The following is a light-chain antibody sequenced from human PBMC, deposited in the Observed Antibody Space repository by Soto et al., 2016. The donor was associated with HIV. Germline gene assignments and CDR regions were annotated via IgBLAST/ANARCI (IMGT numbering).Light chain of an antibody. CDR1: NLGSKS. Sequence: SYELTQPPSVSVAPGKTARITCGGDNLGSKSVHWYQQKPGQAPVLVVYDDSDQPSGIPERFSGSNSGNTATLTISRVEAGDEADYYCQVWGSTSDPWVFGGGTKLTVL. J-gene: IGLJ3*02. V-gene: IGLV3-21*03. CDR3: QVWGSTSDPWV. CDR2: DDS.